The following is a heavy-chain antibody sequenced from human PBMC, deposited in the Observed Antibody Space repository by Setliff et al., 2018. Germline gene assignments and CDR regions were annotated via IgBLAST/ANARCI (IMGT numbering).Heavy chain of an antibody. D-gene: IGHD6-19*01. CDR2: INHSGST. CDR1: GGTFSDYH. Sequence: SETLSLTCAAYGGTFSDYHWTWIRQSPEKGLEWIGEINHSGSTNYNASLKSRLTISVDTSKNQFSLKLSSVTAADTAVYYCARHKTGAVGTGEHFQHWGQGTLVTVSS. CDR3: ARHKTGAVGTGEHFQH. V-gene: IGHV4-34*01. J-gene: IGHJ1*01.